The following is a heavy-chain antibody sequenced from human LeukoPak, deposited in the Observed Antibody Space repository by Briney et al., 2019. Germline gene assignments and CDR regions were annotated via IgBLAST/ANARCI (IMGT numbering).Heavy chain of an antibody. CDR2: IYHSGST. CDR3: AKSPCPYNWNCWFDP. V-gene: IGHV4-38-2*02. J-gene: IGHJ5*02. Sequence: SETLSLTCTVSTYSISSDYYWGWIRPPPGKGLEWIGNIYHSGSTYYNPSLKSRVTISVDTSKNQFSLKLSSVTAADTAVYYCAKSPCPYNWNCWFDPWGQGTLVTVSS. CDR1: TYSISSDYY. D-gene: IGHD1-7*01.